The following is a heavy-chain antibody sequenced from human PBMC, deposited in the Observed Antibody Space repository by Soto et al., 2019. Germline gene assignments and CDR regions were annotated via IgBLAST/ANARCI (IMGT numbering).Heavy chain of an antibody. CDR3: AKDRGRVVVWYGMDV. D-gene: IGHD3-22*01. CDR1: GFTFSSYG. Sequence: RESLRLSCAASGFTFSSYGMHWVRQAPGKGIEWVAAISYDGSNKYYADSVKGRFTISRDNSKNTLYLQMNGLRTEDPAAYYCAKDRGRVVVWYGMDVWGRGTTVTVSS. J-gene: IGHJ6*02. V-gene: IGHV3-30*18. CDR2: ISYDGSNK.